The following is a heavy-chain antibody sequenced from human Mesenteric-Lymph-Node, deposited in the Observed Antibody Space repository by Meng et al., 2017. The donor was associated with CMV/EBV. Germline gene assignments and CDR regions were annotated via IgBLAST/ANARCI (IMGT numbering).Heavy chain of an antibody. V-gene: IGHV4-31*02. CDR2: IYFSGIT. CDR3: ARTYSTSRGVLGP. D-gene: IGHD6-6*01. Sequence: TVSGASISNVGYYWSWIRQHPGKGLEWIGYIYFSGITYYNPSLKSRVTMSVDTSKNQFSLKVNSVTAADSAVYFCARTYSTSRGVLGPWGQGTLVTVSS. J-gene: IGHJ5*02. CDR1: GASISNVGYY.